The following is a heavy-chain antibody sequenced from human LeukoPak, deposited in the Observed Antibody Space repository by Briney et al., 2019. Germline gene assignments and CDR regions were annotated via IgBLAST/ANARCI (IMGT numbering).Heavy chain of an antibody. CDR2: ISGTGGST. D-gene: IGHD3-22*01. V-gene: IGHV3-23*01. J-gene: IGHJ4*02. CDR1: GFSFRSYE. CDR3: AKDRNPLYYYDSSGYGYYFDY. Sequence: GGSLRLSCTASGFSFRSYEMNWVRQAPGKGLEWVSAISGTGGSTYYADSVKGRFTISRDNSKNTLYLQMNSLRAEDTAVYYCAKDRNPLYYYDSSGYGYYFDYWGQGTLVTVSS.